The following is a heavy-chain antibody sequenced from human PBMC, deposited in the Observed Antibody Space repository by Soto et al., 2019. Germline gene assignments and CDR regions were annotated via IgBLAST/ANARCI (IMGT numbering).Heavy chain of an antibody. V-gene: IGHV1-3*01. J-gene: IGHJ4*02. CDR1: GYTFTSYA. D-gene: IGHD3-9*01. CDR2: INAGNGNT. Sequence: ASVKVSCKASGYTFTSYAMHWVRQAPGQRLEWMGWINAGNGNTKYSQKFQGRVTITRDTSTSTAYTELSSLRSEDTAVYYCARGNELRYFDWPPRYFDYSGQGTLVTVSS. CDR3: ARGNELRYFDWPPRYFDY.